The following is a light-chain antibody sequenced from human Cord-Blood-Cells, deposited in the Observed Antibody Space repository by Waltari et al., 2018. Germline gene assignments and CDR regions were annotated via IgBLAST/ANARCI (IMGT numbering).Light chain of an antibody. V-gene: IGLV1-44*01. CDR1: SSNIGSNT. CDR3: AAWDDSLNGPV. CDR2: SNK. Sequence: QSVLTQPPSASGTPGQRVTISCSGSSSNIGSNTVNWYQQLPGTAPKLLIYSNKRRPSGVPDRFSGTKSGTSASLASSGLQSEDEADYYCAAWDDSLNGPVFGGGTKLTVL. J-gene: IGLJ3*02.